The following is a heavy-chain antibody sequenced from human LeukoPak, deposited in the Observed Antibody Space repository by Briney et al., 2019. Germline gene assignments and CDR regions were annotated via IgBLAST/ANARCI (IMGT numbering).Heavy chain of an antibody. CDR2: IYPGDPDT. CDR1: GYSFTSYW. V-gene: IGHV5-51*01. Sequence: GESLKISCKGSGYSFTSYWIGWVRQMPGKGLEWMGIIYPGDPDTRYSPSFQGQVTISADKSISTAYLQWSSLKASDTAMYYCARRTYYYDSSDYFDYWGQGTLVTVSS. CDR3: ARRTYYYDSSDYFDY. D-gene: IGHD3-22*01. J-gene: IGHJ4*02.